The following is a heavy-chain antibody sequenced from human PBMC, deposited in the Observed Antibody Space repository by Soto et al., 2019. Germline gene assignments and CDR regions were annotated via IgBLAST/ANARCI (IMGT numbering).Heavy chain of an antibody. CDR2: FDPEDGET. V-gene: IGHV1-24*01. J-gene: IGHJ6*02. CDR3: ATDGEYQLLVDSSSRGMDV. D-gene: IGHD2-2*01. Sequence: EASVKVSCKVSGYTLTELSMHWVRQAPGKGLEWMGGFDPEDGETIYAQKFQGRVTMTEDTSTDTAYMELSSLRSEDTAVYYCATDGEYQLLVDSSSRGMDVWGQGTTVTVSS. CDR1: GYTLTELS.